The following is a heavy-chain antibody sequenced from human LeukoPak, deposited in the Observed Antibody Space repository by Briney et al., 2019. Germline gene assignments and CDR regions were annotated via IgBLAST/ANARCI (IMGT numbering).Heavy chain of an antibody. CDR3: ARERILVGATATDYFDY. CDR2: INSDASST. CDR1: GFTFSSYW. Sequence: GGSLRLSCAASGFTFSSYWMHWVRQAPGKGLVWVSRINSDASSTSYADSVKGRFTISRDNAENTLYLQMSSLRAEDTAAYYCARERILVGATATDYFDYWGQGTLVTVSS. D-gene: IGHD1-26*01. V-gene: IGHV3-74*01. J-gene: IGHJ4*02.